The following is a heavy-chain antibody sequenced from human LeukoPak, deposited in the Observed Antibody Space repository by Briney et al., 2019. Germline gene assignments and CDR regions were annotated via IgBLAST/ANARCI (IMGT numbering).Heavy chain of an antibody. J-gene: IGHJ4*02. CDR2: IHYSGST. V-gene: IGHV4-59*01. CDR3: ASLGLDY. Sequence: PSETLSLTCTVSGGSISSYYWIWIRQPPGKGLEWIGYIHYSGSTNYNPSLKSRVTISVDTSKSQFSLKLSSVTAADTAVYYCASLGLDYWGQGTLVTVSS. CDR1: GGSISSYY.